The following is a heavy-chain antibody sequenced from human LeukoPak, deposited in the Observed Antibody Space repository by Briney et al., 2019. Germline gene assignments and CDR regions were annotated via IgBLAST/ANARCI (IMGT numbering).Heavy chain of an antibody. D-gene: IGHD2-21*02. CDR3: ARDSEARCGGDCYSSY. Sequence: GGSLRLSCAASGFIFSSYGMHWVRQAPGKGLEWVAVISYDGSNKYYADSVKGRFTISRDNSENTLYLQMNSLRAEDTAVYYCARDSEARCGGDCYSSYWGQGTLVTVSS. J-gene: IGHJ4*02. V-gene: IGHV3-30*03. CDR1: GFIFSSYG. CDR2: ISYDGSNK.